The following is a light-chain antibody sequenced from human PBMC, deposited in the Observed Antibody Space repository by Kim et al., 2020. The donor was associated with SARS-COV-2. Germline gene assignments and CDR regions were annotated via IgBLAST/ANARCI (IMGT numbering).Light chain of an antibody. CDR3: QVWDSSSDHVV. V-gene: IGLV3-21*04. J-gene: IGLJ2*01. CDR1: NIGSKS. Sequence: PGKTARITCGGNNIGSKSVPWYQQKPGHAPVLVIYYDSDRPSGIPERFSGSNAGNTATLTISRVEAGDEADYYCQVWDSSSDHVVFGGGTKLTVL. CDR2: YDS.